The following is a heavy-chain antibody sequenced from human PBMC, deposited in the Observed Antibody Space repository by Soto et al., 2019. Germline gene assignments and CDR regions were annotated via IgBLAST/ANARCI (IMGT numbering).Heavy chain of an antibody. V-gene: IGHV4-39*07. CDR3: ARDGMTTGDT. CDR2: IYYSGST. Sequence: PSETLSLTCTVSGGSISSSSYYWGWIRQPPGKGLEWIGSIYYSGSTYYNPSLKSRVSISMDTPENRISLKLDSVTAADAGVYFCARDGMTTGDTWGPGTLVTVSS. D-gene: IGHD2-21*02. CDR1: GGSISSSSYY. J-gene: IGHJ4*02.